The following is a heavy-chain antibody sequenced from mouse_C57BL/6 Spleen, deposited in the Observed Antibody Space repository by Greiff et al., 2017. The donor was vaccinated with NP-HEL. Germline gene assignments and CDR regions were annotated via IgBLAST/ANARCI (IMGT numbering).Heavy chain of an antibody. D-gene: IGHD2-12*01. CDR2: IDPSDSYT. V-gene: IGHV1-50*01. CDR3: ARGRDDGYAMDY. Sequence: VQLQQPGAELVKPGASVKLSCKASGYTFTSYWMQWVKQRPGQGLEWIGEIDPSDSYTNYNQKFKGKATLTVDTSSSTAYMQLSSRTSEDSAVYYCARGRDDGYAMDYWGQGTSVTVSS. CDR1: GYTFTSYW. J-gene: IGHJ4*01.